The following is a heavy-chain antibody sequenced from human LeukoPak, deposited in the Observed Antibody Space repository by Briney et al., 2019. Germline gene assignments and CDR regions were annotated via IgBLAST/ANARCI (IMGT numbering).Heavy chain of an antibody. CDR1: GYTFTSYD. V-gene: IGHV1-8*02. J-gene: IGHJ6*03. CDR2: MNPNSGNT. CDR3: ARVTALYYYMDV. Sequence: GASVKVSCKASGYTFTSYDINWVRQATGQGLEWMGWMNPNSGNTGYAQKFQGRVTMTRNTSISTVYMELRSLRSDDTAVYYCARVTALYYYMDVWGKGTTVTVSS.